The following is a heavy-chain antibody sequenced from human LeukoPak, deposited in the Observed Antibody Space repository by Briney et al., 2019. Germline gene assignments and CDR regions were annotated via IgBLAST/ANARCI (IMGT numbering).Heavy chain of an antibody. CDR3: GQGWQTPFDY. V-gene: IGHV4-59*08. CDR2: IYYSGST. D-gene: IGHD2-15*01. J-gene: IGHJ4*02. Sequence: PSETLSLTCTVSGGSISSYYWSWIRQPPGKGLEWIGYIYYSGSTNYNPSLKSRVTISVGTSKNQFSLKLSSVTAADTAVYYCGQGWQTPFDYWGQGTLVTVSS. CDR1: GGSISSYY.